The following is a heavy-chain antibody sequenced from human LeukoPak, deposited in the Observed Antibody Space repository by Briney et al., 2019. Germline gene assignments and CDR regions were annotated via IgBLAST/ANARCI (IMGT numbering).Heavy chain of an antibody. CDR2: INPNSGGT. CDR3: ARDLPRATYYCDSSQAFDI. V-gene: IGHV1-2*02. CDR1: GYTFTGYY. J-gene: IGHJ3*02. D-gene: IGHD3-22*01. Sequence: ASVKVSCKASGYTFTGYYMHWVRQAPGQGLEWMGWINPNSGGTNYAQKFQGRVTMTRDTSISTAYMELSRLRSDDTAVYYCARDLPRATYYCDSSQAFDIWGQGTMVTVSS.